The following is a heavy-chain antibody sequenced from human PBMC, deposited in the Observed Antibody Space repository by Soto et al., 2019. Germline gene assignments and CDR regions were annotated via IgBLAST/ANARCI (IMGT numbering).Heavy chain of an antibody. CDR3: ARDSHVGSGWQLTADY. Sequence: PGWSLRLSCAASVFTFSSYGMHWVRQAPGKGLEWVAVIWYDGSNKYYAESVKGRFTISRDNSKNTLYLQMNNLRAEDTAVYYCARDSHVGSGWQLTADYWGQGTLVTVSS. J-gene: IGHJ4*02. V-gene: IGHV3-33*01. CDR1: VFTFSSYG. D-gene: IGHD6-19*01. CDR2: IWYDGSNK.